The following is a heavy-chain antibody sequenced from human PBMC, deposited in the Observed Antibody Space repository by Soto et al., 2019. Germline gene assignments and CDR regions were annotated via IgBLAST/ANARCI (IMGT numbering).Heavy chain of an antibody. CDR2: ISSSTSHT. V-gene: IGHV3-11*05. D-gene: IGHD6-13*01. CDR1: GFTFSDYY. J-gene: IGHJ4*02. CDR3: ARGRGAAADYFDF. Sequence: QVQLVESGGGLVKPGGSLRLSCAVSGFTFSDYYMTWIRQAPAKGLEWVSYISSSTSHTNYADSVKGRFTISRDNAKNSLFLEMNSLRAEDTAVYYCARGRGAAADYFDFWCQGTLVTVSS.